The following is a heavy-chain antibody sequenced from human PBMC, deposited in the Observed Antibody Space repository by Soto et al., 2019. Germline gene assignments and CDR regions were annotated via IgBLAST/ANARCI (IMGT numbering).Heavy chain of an antibody. J-gene: IGHJ6*03. CDR3: ARGQLLYYYYYVTDV. CDR1: GGTLSGYD. CDR2: INHSGST. Sequence: PSESLSLTCAVCGGTLSGYDWGWILKPPGKGLEWIGEINHSGSTNYNPSLKSRVTISVDTSKNQFSLKLSSVTAADTAVYYCARGQLLYYYYYVTDVLGKGTTDTV. D-gene: IGHD2-2*01. V-gene: IGHV4-34*01.